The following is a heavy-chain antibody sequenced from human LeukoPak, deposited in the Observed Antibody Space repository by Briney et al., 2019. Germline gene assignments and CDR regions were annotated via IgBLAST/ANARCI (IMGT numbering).Heavy chain of an antibody. D-gene: IGHD3-10*01. V-gene: IGHV4-34*01. CDR3: ARGEVLWFGATNWFDP. Sequence: SETLSLTCAVYGGSFSGYYWSWIRQPPGKGLEWIGEINHSGSTNYNPSLKSRVTISVDTSKNQFSLKLSSVTAADTAVYYYARGEVLWFGATNWFDPWGQGTLVTVSS. J-gene: IGHJ5*02. CDR1: GGSFSGYY. CDR2: INHSGST.